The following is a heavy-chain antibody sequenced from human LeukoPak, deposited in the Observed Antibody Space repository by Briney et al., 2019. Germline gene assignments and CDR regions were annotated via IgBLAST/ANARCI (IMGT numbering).Heavy chain of an antibody. Sequence: ASVKVSCTASGYTFTNNYMHWVRQAPGQGLEWMAVINPSGTTTTYARKFQGRLTLTRDMSTTTDYMELSSLTSEDTAMYYCARDHSVEDRAWWFDPWGQGTLVTVSS. D-gene: IGHD4-23*01. CDR1: GYTFTNNY. CDR3: ARDHSVEDRAWWFDP. J-gene: IGHJ5*02. CDR2: INPSGTTT. V-gene: IGHV1-46*01.